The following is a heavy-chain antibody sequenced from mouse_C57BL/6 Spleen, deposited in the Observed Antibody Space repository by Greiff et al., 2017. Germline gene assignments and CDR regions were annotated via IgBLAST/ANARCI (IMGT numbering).Heavy chain of an antibody. J-gene: IGHJ1*03. D-gene: IGHD1-1*01. CDR1: GFTFNTYA. CDR2: IRSKSSNYAT. Sequence: EVKLVESGGGLVQPKGSLKLSCAASGFTFNTYAMPWVRQAPGKGLEWVARIRSKSSNYATYYADSVKDRFTISRDDSQSMLYLQMNNLKTEDTAMYYCVREGDYYYGSSWYCDVWGTGTTVTVSS. V-gene: IGHV10-3*01. CDR3: VREGDYYYGSSWYCDV.